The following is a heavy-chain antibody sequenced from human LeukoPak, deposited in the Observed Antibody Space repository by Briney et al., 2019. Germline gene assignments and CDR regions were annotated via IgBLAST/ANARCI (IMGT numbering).Heavy chain of an antibody. D-gene: IGHD2-15*01. CDR2: TNQDGSDK. CDR3: ARDHVVDGLVFDY. V-gene: IGHV3-7*01. CDR1: GFTFSSYW. Sequence: TGGSLRLSCAASGFTFSSYWMSWVRQAPGKGLEWVANTNQDGSDKQYVDSVKGRFTISRDNAKNSLYLQMDSLRAEDTGLYYCARDHVVDGLVFDYWGQGALVTVSS. J-gene: IGHJ4*02.